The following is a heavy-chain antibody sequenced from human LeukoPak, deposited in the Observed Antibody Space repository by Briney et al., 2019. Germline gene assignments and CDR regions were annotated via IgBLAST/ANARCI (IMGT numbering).Heavy chain of an antibody. CDR1: GYTFPSYF. J-gene: IGHJ4*02. CDR2: INPTGGST. Sequence: GASVKVSCKASGYTFPSYFMHWVRQAPGQGLEWMGIINPTGGSTTCAQKFQGRVTMTRDTSTSTVYMELSSLRSDDTAVYYCARTAARRFDYWGQGTLVTVSS. D-gene: IGHD6-6*01. CDR3: ARTAARRFDY. V-gene: IGHV1-46*01.